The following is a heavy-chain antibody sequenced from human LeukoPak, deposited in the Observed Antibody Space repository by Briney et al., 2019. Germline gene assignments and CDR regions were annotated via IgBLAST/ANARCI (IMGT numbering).Heavy chain of an antibody. D-gene: IGHD5-24*01. CDR3: AKDLIVSGTATILDY. CDR2: ISYDASYE. V-gene: IGHV3-30*18. J-gene: IGHJ4*02. CDR1: GFTFGSYG. Sequence: PGGSLRLSCAASGFTFGSYGMHWVRQAPGKGLEWVAVISYDASYENYADSVKGRFTISRDNSKNTLYLQMNSLRAEDTAAYYCAKDLIVSGTATILDYWGQGTLVTVSS.